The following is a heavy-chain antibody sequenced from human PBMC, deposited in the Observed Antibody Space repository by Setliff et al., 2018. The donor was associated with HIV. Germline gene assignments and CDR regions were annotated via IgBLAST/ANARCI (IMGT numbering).Heavy chain of an antibody. J-gene: IGHJ4*02. D-gene: IGHD3-10*01. V-gene: IGHV4-39*01. CDR1: GGSIVSSSYY. CDR2: MYYRGTT. Sequence: LSLTCTVSGGSIVSSSYYWGWIRQPPGKGLEWIGTMYYRGTTYNNPFLKSRVTFSADTSKNQFSLNLNSVTATDTAVYYCARQGLTMNRGVPAPILYYFDYWGPGILVTVSS. CDR3: ARQGLTMNRGVPAPILYYFDY.